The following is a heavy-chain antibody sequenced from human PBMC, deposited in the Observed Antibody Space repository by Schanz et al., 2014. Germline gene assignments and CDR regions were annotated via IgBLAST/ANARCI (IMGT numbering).Heavy chain of an antibody. V-gene: IGHV3-7*01. CDR2: IKQDESER. CDR3: ARDKGGYYPFDY. Sequence: VQLVESGGGVAQPGRSLRLSCAASRFTFSSYAMYWVRQAPGKGLEWVANIKQDESERSYVDSVKGRFTISRDNAKNSLYLQMNSLRAEDTAVYYCARDKGGYYPFDYWGQGTLVTVSS. CDR1: RFTFSSYA. D-gene: IGHD3-3*01. J-gene: IGHJ4*02.